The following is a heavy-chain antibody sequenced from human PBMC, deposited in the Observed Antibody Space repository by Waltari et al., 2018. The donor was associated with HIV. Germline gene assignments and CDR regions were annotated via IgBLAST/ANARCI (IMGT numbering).Heavy chain of an antibody. CDR1: GFIFRDFA. D-gene: IGHD2-15*01. CDR2: RSRDGSSK. CDR3: AREGIVAAPFDF. J-gene: IGHJ4*02. V-gene: IGHV3-30*01. Sequence: QVQLVESGGGLVQPGGSLRLSCAASGFIFRDFAIHWVRQAPGKGRGWVAVRSRDGSSKYYADSVQGRFTISRDNSKNSLHLHMNSLRPKDTAVYYCAREGIVAAPFDFWGLGTLVTVSS.